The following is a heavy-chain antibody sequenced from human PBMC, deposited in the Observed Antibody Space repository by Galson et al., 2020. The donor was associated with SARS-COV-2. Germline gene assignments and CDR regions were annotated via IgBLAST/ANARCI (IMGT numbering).Heavy chain of an antibody. Sequence: SCAGSGFTFDDYAMFWVRQAPGKGLEWVSMISWNSATIAYADSVKGRFTISRDNGKNSLFLQMRSLRPKDTALYYCVKDIFGGDSNDWCFFDYWGLGTPVTVSS. CDR3: VKDIFGGDSNDWCFFDY. CDR1: GFTFDDYA. CDR2: ISWNSATI. D-gene: IGHD6-19*01. J-gene: IGHJ4*02. V-gene: IGHV3-9*01.